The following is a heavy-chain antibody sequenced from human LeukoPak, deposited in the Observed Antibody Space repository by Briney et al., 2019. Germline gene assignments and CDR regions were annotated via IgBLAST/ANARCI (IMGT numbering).Heavy chain of an antibody. D-gene: IGHD5-18*01. CDR3: ASRRGRYSYGRYYFDY. CDR1: GGSFSGYY. Sequence: SETLSLTCAVYGGSFSGYYWSWIRQPPGKGLEWIGEINHSGSTNYNPSLKSRVTISVDTSRNQFSLKLSSVTAADTAVYYCASRRGRYSYGRYYFDYWGQGTLVTVSS. CDR2: INHSGST. J-gene: IGHJ4*02. V-gene: IGHV4-34*01.